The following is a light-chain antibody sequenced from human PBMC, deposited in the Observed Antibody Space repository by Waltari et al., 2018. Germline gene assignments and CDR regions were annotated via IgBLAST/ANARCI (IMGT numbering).Light chain of an antibody. Sequence: VLTQSPGTLSLSPGERATLSCRASQSITKKYFAWYQQNPGQAPRLLIYGASSRAAGVPDRFSGSGSGTDFTLTISRLEPEDFAVYYCQQYGSSVMYTFGQGTKLEIK. V-gene: IGKV3-20*01. CDR3: QQYGSSVMYT. J-gene: IGKJ2*01. CDR2: GAS. CDR1: QSITKKY.